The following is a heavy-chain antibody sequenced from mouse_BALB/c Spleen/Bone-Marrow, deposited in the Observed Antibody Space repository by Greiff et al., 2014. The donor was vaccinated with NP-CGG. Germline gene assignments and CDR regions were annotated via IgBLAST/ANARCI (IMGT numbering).Heavy chain of an antibody. V-gene: IGHV14-3*02. CDR1: GFNIKDTY. CDR3: ARRGYYGNYYDAMDY. J-gene: IGHJ4*01. CDR2: IDPANGNT. D-gene: IGHD2-1*01. Sequence: EVQLQQSGAELVKPGASVKLSCTASGFNIKDTYMHWVKQRPEQGLEWIGRIDPANGNTKYDPKFQGKATITADTSSNTAYLQLSSLTSEDTAVYYCARRGYYGNYYDAMDYWGQGTSVTVSS.